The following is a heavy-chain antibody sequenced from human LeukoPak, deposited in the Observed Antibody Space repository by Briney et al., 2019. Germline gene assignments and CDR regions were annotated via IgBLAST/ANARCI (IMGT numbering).Heavy chain of an antibody. CDR3: AREAVAGTWWFDP. CDR2: IYYSGST. D-gene: IGHD6-19*01. CDR1: GGSISSYY. J-gene: IGHJ5*02. V-gene: IGHV4-59*01. Sequence: PSETLSLTCTVSGGSISSYYWSWIRQPPGKGLEWIGYIYYSGSTNYNPSLKSRVTISVDTSKNQFSLKLSSVTAADTAVYYCAREAVAGTWWFDPWGQGTLVTVSS.